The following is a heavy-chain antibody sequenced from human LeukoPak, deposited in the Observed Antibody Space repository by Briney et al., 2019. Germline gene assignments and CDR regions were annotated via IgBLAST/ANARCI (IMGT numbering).Heavy chain of an antibody. CDR2: ISYNGNT. V-gene: IGHV4-59*01. CDR1: GDSISSYD. J-gene: IGHJ2*01. D-gene: IGHD6-19*01. CDR3: AKSDNNGWPLHWHFDL. Sequence: SETLSLTCTVSGDSISSYDLSWIRQPPGQGLQWLAYISYNGNTKTNPSLKSRVTISRDTSKNQFSLKLTSVTAADTAVYFCAKSDNNGWPLHWHFDLWGRGTLVTVSS.